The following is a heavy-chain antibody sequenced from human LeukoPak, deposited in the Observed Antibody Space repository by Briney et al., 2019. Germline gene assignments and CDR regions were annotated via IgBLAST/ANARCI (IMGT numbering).Heavy chain of an antibody. V-gene: IGHV3-15*01. J-gene: IGHJ4*02. CDR3: RGDDFDY. D-gene: IGHD3-16*01. CDR1: GFTFNDAW. CDR2: IKSKTDGGTT. Sequence: PGGSLRLSCAASGFTFNDAWMSWIRQAPGKGLEWVGRIKSKTDGGTTDYPAPVKGRFTVSRDDSKNTLYLQMNSLKTEDTAVYYCRGDDFDYWGQGTLVTVSS.